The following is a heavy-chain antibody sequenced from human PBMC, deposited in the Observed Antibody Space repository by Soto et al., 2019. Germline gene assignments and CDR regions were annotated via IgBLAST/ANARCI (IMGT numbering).Heavy chain of an antibody. J-gene: IGHJ6*02. CDR2: TYYKSKWYN. CDR3: ARELEKANWNYYYYYGMDV. D-gene: IGHD1-1*01. CDR1: GYSVSSNSAA. V-gene: IGHV6-1*01. Sequence: TLSLTCDIPGYSVSSNSAAWKWIRQSPPRGIECLGSTYYKSKWYNAYAVSVKSRITINPDTSKNQFTMQRNSVTPEDSAVYYCARELEKANWNYYYYYGMDVWGQGTTVTVYS.